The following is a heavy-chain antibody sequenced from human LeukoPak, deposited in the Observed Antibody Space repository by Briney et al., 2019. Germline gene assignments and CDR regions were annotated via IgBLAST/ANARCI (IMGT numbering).Heavy chain of an antibody. J-gene: IGHJ4*02. CDR1: GFTVRTNY. D-gene: IGHD6-13*01. V-gene: IGHV4-59*02. CDR2: ISYSGTT. Sequence: PGGSPRLSCTAPGFTVRTNYMSWVRQSPGKGLEWIGYISYSGTTNYNPSLKSRVTISVAPSKNQFSLKLRSVTAPDTAMYYCARDRGNYFDYWGQGTLVTVSS. CDR3: ARDRGNYFDY.